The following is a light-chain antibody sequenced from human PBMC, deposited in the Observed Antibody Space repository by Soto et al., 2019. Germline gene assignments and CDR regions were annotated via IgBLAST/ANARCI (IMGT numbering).Light chain of an antibody. Sequence: QSALTQPVSVSGSPGQSITLSCTGTSSDVGGYHFVSWYQQHPGKAPKLIIYEVSNRPSGVSDRFSASKSGNTASLTISGLQAEDEADYYCYSYTTTSTYVFGTGTKLTVL. CDR1: SSDVGGYHF. J-gene: IGLJ1*01. CDR3: YSYTTTSTYV. V-gene: IGLV2-14*01. CDR2: EVS.